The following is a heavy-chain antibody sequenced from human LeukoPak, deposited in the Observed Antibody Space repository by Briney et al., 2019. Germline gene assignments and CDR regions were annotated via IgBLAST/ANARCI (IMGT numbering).Heavy chain of an antibody. CDR3: AREGIAVAGTVDY. CDR1: GGSFSGYY. J-gene: IGHJ4*02. Sequence: SETLSLTCAVYGGSFSGYYWSWIRQPPGKGLEWIGEINHSGSTNYNPSLKSRVTISVDTSKNQFSLKLSSVTAADTAVYYCAREGIAVAGTVDYWGQGTLVTVSS. V-gene: IGHV4-34*01. CDR2: INHSGST. D-gene: IGHD6-19*01.